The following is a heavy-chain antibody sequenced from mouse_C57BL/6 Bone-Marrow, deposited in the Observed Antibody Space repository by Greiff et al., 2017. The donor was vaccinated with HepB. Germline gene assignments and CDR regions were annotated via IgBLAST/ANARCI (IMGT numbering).Heavy chain of an antibody. V-gene: IGHV5-17*01. J-gene: IGHJ1*03. Sequence: EVQRVESGGGLVKPGGSLKLSCAASGFTFSDYGMHWVRQAPEKGLEWVAYISSGSSTIYYADTVKGRFTISRDNAKNTLFLQMTSLRSEDTAMYYCARAYDPTGYFDVWGTGTTVTVSS. CDR2: ISSGSSTI. CDR3: ARAYDPTGYFDV. CDR1: GFTFSDYG. D-gene: IGHD2-3*01.